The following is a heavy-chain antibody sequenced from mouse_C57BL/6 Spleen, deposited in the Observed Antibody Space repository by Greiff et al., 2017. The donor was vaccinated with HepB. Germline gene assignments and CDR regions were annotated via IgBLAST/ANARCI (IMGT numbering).Heavy chain of an antibody. Sequence: EVQLQQSGPELVKPGASVKISCKASGYTFTDYYMNWVKQSHGKSLEWIGDINPNNGGTSYNQKFKGKATLTVDKSYSTAYMELRSLTYEDSAVYYWARRGWDEGFAYWGQGTLVTVAA. CDR3: ARRGWDEGFAY. J-gene: IGHJ3*01. CDR2: INPNNGGT. CDR1: GYTFTDYY. D-gene: IGHD4-1*01. V-gene: IGHV1-26*01.